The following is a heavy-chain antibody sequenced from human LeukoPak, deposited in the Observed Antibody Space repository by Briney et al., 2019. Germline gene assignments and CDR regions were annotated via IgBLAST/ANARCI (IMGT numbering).Heavy chain of an antibody. CDR3: ARGGGLDV. V-gene: IGHV3-7*03. CDR2: INHNGNVN. CDR1: GFNISSYW. Sequence: PGGALRLSCAASGFNISSYWRNWWRRALGEGLEWVASINHNGNVNYYVDSVKGRFTISRDNAKNSLYLQMSSLRAEDTAVYFCARGGGLDVWGQGATVTVSS. D-gene: IGHD3-16*01. J-gene: IGHJ6*02.